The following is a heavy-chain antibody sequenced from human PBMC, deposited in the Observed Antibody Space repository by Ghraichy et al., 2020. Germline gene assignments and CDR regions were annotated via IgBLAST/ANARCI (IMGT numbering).Heavy chain of an antibody. J-gene: IGHJ6*02. CDR1: GFTFSSYA. Sequence: GESLNISCAASGFTFSSYAMSWVRQAPGKGLEWVSGISGSGGSTYYVDSVKGRFTISRDNSKNTLYLQMNSLRAEDMAVYYCAKGIAAGTSTIAYYYNGMDVWGQGTTVTVSS. V-gene: IGHV3-23*01. CDR3: AKGIAAGTSTIAYYYNGMDV. D-gene: IGHD6-13*01. CDR2: ISGSGGST.